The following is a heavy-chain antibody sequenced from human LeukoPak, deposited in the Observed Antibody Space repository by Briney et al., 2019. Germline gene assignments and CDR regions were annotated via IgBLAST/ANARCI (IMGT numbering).Heavy chain of an antibody. CDR1: GYTFTSYY. V-gene: IGHV1-46*01. J-gene: IGHJ4*02. CDR3: AREGYGSGTYLDY. CDR2: INTNDGGT. Sequence: ASVKVSCKASGYTFTSYYMHWVRQAPGQGPAWMGRINTNDGGTNYAQKFQGRVTMTRDMSTSTVYMELSSLRSEDTAVYYCAREGYGSGTYLDYWGQGTLVTVSS. D-gene: IGHD3-10*01.